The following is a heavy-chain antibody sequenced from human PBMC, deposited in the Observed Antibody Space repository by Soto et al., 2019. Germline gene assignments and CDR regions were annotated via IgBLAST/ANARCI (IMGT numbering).Heavy chain of an antibody. CDR1: GYTFTSYD. CDR2: MNPNSGNT. D-gene: IGHD3-3*01. V-gene: IGHV1-8*01. CDR3: ARATTIFGVVIYYYGMDV. Sequence: QVQLVQSGAEVKKPGASVKVSCKASGYTFTSYDINWVRQATGQGLEWMGWMNPNSGNTGYAQKFQGRVTMTRNTSISTAYMELSSLRSEDTAVYYCARATTIFGVVIYYYGMDVWGQGTTVTVSS. J-gene: IGHJ6*02.